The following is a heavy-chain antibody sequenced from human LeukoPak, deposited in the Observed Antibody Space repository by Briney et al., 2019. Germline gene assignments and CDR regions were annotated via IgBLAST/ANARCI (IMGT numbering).Heavy chain of an antibody. J-gene: IGHJ5*02. Sequence: GRSLRLSCAASGFTFSSYAMHWVRQAPGKGLEWVAVISYDGSNKYYADSVKGRFTISRDNSKNMLYLQMNSLRAEDTAVYYCAREAALVVPAATLNWFDPWGQGTLVTVSS. V-gene: IGHV3-30*04. D-gene: IGHD2-2*01. CDR2: ISYDGSNK. CDR1: GFTFSSYA. CDR3: AREAALVVPAATLNWFDP.